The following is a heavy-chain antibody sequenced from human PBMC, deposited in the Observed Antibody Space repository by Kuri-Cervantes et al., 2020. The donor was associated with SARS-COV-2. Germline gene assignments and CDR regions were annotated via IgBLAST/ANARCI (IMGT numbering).Heavy chain of an antibody. CDR3: ATAPGLPSGSINWFDP. CDR2: MNPDTGNS. J-gene: IGHJ5*02. CDR1: GYTFSTYD. V-gene: IGHV1-8*02. Sequence: ASVKVSCKASGYTFSTYDINWVRQASGQGLEWMGWMNPDTGNSGHAQNFRGRVTMTRDTSTSTAYMELSSLRSEDTAVYYCATAPGLPSGSINWFDPWGQGTLVTVSS. D-gene: IGHD3-10*01.